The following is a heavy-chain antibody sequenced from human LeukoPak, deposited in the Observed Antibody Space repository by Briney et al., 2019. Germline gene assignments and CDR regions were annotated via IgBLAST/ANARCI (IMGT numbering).Heavy chain of an antibody. Sequence: PGGSLRLSCAASGFTFSSYWMSWVRQAPGKGLEWVSAISGSGDNTYYADSVKDRFTISRDKSKNTLYLQMNSLGAEDTAVYCCAKNRGNYYYFDYWGQGTLVTVSS. D-gene: IGHD4-11*01. CDR3: AKNRGNYYYFDY. V-gene: IGHV3-23*01. J-gene: IGHJ4*02. CDR2: ISGSGDNT. CDR1: GFTFSSYW.